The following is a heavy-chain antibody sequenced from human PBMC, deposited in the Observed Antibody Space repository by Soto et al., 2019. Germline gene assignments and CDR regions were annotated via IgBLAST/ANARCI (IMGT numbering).Heavy chain of an antibody. CDR1: VFTFSSYG. CDR3: AKDLAYCGGDCYPAYYSYGMDV. Sequence: GSLRLSCAASVFTFSSYGMHWVRQAPGKGLEWVAVISYDGSNKYYADSVKGRFTISRDNSKNTLYLQMNSLRAEDTAVYYCAKDLAYCGGDCYPAYYSYGMDVWGQGTTVTVSS. D-gene: IGHD2-21*02. V-gene: IGHV3-30*18. CDR2: ISYDGSNK. J-gene: IGHJ6*02.